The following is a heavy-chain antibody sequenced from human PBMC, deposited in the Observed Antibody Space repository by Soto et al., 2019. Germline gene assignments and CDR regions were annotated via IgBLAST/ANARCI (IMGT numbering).Heavy chain of an antibody. D-gene: IGHD3-3*01. CDR2: ISGSGGST. V-gene: IGHV3-23*01. J-gene: IGHJ6*02. CDR1: GFTFSSYA. CDR3: AKDLTDSWSGSYSDV. Sequence: GGSLRLSCAASGFTFSSYAMSWVRQAPGKGLEWVSAISGSGGSTYYADSVKGRFTISRDNSKNTLYLQMNSLRAEDTAVYYCAKDLTDSWSGSYSDVWGQGATVTVSS.